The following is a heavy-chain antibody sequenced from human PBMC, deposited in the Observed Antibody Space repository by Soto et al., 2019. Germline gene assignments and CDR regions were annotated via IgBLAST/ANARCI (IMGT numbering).Heavy chain of an antibody. Sequence: ASVKVSCKASGYTFTSYGISWVRQAPGQGLEWMGWISAYNGNTNYAQKLQGRDTKTTDTSTSTDYIELRNLRSDDTAVYYCARDSRYYYDSSGYYRMNYWG. CDR3: ARDSRYYYDSSGYYRMNY. CDR1: GYTFTSYG. D-gene: IGHD3-22*01. J-gene: IGHJ4*01. V-gene: IGHV1-18*01. CDR2: ISAYNGNT.